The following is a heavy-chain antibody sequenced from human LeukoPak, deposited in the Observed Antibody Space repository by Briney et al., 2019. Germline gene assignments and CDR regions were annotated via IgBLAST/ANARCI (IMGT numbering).Heavy chain of an antibody. CDR1: GFTFSSYS. Sequence: GGSLRLSCAASGFTFSSYSMNWVRQAPGKGLEWVSSISSSSYIYYADSVKGRFTISRDNAKNSLYLQMNSLRAEDTAVYYCARAGYSSSWYPYYSDYWGQGTLVTVSS. J-gene: IGHJ4*02. CDR3: ARAGYSSSWYPYYSDY. CDR2: ISSSSYI. V-gene: IGHV3-21*01. D-gene: IGHD6-13*01.